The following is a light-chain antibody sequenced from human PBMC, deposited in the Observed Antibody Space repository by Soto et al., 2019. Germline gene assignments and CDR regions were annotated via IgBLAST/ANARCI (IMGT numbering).Light chain of an antibody. J-gene: IGLJ1*01. V-gene: IGLV2-23*02. Sequence: SVLTQPASVSGSPGQSITISCTGTSSNVGNYNLVSWYQQHPGKAPKLMIYEVYKRPSGVSDRFSGSKSGITAPLTISGLQAEDEADYYCCSYAGSDTYVFGTGTKVTVL. CDR1: SSNVGNYNL. CDR3: CSYAGSDTYV. CDR2: EVY.